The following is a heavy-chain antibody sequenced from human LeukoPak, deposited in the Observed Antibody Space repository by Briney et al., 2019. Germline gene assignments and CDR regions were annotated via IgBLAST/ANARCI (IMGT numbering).Heavy chain of an antibody. J-gene: IGHJ6*02. Sequence: GGSLRLSCAVSGFSVGSEYMAWVRQAPGKGLEWVSIVYSDDATYYGDSVKGRFTISRHSAKNTLYLQMNSLRAEDTAVYYCARDRFNGMDVWGQGTTVTVSS. V-gene: IGHV3-53*04. CDR3: ARDRFNGMDV. D-gene: IGHD3-3*01. CDR1: GFSVGSEY. CDR2: VYSDDAT.